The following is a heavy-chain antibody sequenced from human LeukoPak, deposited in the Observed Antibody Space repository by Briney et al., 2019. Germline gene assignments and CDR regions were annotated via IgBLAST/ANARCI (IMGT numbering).Heavy chain of an antibody. V-gene: IGHV3-7*01. J-gene: IGHJ4*02. D-gene: IGHD3-16*01. Sequence: GGSLRLSCAASGFTFSRYWMTWVRQAPGKGLEWVANIKQDGSEKYYADSVKGRFTISRDNAKNSLYLQMNSLRAEDTAVYYCARSGSFWGSYYFDYWGQGTLVTVSS. CDR2: IKQDGSEK. CDR3: ARSGSFWGSYYFDY. CDR1: GFTFSRYW.